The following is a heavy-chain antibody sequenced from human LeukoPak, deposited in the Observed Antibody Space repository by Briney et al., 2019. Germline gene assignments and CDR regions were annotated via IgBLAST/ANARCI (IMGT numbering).Heavy chain of an antibody. CDR3: TTSTANHEV. V-gene: IGHV3-23*01. J-gene: IGHJ4*02. CDR2: ISTSGTDT. CDR1: GFTFSSYT. Sequence: PGGSLRLSCAASGFTFSSYTMTWVRQAPGKGLEWVSAISTSGTDTYYADSVKGRFSISRDNSKNTLYVQMNSLRAEDTAVYYCTTSTANHEVWGQGTLVTVSS. D-gene: IGHD2/OR15-2a*01.